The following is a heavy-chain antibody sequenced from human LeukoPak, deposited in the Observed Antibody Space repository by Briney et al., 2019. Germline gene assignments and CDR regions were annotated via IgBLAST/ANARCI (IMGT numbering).Heavy chain of an antibody. Sequence: SETLSLTCTVSGGSISSGVYYWSWIRQHPGKGLEWIGYIYYSGSTYYNPSLKSRVTISVDTSKNQFSLKLSSVTAADTAMYYCASREGVGVGYFDYWGQGTLVTVSS. CDR2: IYYSGST. J-gene: IGHJ4*02. CDR1: GGSISSGVYY. D-gene: IGHD3-10*01. CDR3: ASREGVGVGYFDY. V-gene: IGHV4-31*03.